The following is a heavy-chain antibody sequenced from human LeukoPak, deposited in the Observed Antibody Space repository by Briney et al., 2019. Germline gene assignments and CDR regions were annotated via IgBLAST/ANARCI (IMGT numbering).Heavy chain of an antibody. CDR1: GYTFTSCA. CDR3: ARGSTSDWPLDH. CDR2: IDAGNGDT. D-gene: IGHD2-2*01. J-gene: IGHJ4*02. V-gene: IGHV1-3*01. Sequence: ASVKVSCKASGYTFTSCAMHWVRQAPGQRLEWMGWIDAGNGDTRYSQKFQGRVTITRDTSASTAYIELRSLRSEDTAMYYCARGSTSDWPLDHWGQETLVTISS.